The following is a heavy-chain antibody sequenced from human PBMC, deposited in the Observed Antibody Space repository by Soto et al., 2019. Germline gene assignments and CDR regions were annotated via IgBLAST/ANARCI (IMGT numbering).Heavy chain of an antibody. Sequence: PGGSLRLSCAASGFTFSDYYMSWIRQAPGKGLEWVSYISSSGSTIYYSESVKGRFTISRDNAKKSLYLQMKSLRAEATAVHECPRDVLRFLALSGDYHYYGKDGWGQGTTFTVSS. J-gene: IGHJ6*02. CDR3: PRDVLRFLALSGDYHYYGKDG. CDR2: ISSSGSTI. CDR1: GFTFSDYY. D-gene: IGHD3-3*01. V-gene: IGHV3-11*01.